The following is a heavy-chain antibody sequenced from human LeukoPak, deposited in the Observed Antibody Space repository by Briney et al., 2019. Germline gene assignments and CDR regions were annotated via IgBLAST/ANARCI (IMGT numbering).Heavy chain of an antibody. J-gene: IGHJ4*02. D-gene: IGHD4-17*01. Sequence: SETLSLTCTVSGDSISSYYWTWIREPPGKGLEWIGHISYSGSTNYNPSLKSRVTISVDTSKSQFSLKLSSVTAADTAVYYCARALAPYGDYAFDYWGQGTLVTVSS. CDR1: GDSISSYY. CDR3: ARALAPYGDYAFDY. CDR2: ISYSGST. V-gene: IGHV4-59*01.